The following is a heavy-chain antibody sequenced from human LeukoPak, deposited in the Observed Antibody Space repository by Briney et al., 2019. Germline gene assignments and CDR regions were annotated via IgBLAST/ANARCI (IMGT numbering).Heavy chain of an antibody. CDR1: GYTFTSYG. D-gene: IGHD6-13*01. Sequence: ASVKVSCKASGYTFTSYGISWVRQAPGQGLEWMGWISAYNGNTNYAQKLQGRVTMTTDTSTSTAYIELRSLRSDDTAVYYCARDRGAAAGTYYYYYGMDVWGQGTTVTVSS. J-gene: IGHJ6*02. CDR2: ISAYNGNT. CDR3: ARDRGAAAGTYYYYYGMDV. V-gene: IGHV1-18*01.